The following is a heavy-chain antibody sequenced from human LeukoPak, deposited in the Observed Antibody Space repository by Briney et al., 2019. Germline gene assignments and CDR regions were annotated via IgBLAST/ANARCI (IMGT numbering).Heavy chain of an antibody. V-gene: IGHV3-23*01. Sequence: PGGSLRLSCAASGFTFNIYAMTWVRQVPGKGLEWVSGITGSGAGTYYADSVKGSFTISRDNSKNTLYLHMSSLRVEDTAVYYCAKVTDLGVVFYYFDYWGQGTLVTVSS. CDR2: ITGSGAGT. CDR1: GFTFNIYA. J-gene: IGHJ4*02. D-gene: IGHD3-3*01. CDR3: AKVTDLGVVFYYFDY.